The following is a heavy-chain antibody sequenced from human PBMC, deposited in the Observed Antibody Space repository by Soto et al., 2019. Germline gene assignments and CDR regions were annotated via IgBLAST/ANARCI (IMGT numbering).Heavy chain of an antibody. CDR3: ARRGAEWFSRYYYMDV. CDR1: GYTFTSYY. D-gene: IGHD3-3*01. J-gene: IGHJ6*03. CDR2: INPSGGST. V-gene: IGHV1-46*03. Sequence: SVKVYCKASGYTFTSYYRRWVRQAPGQGLEWMGIINPSGGSTSYAQKFQGRVTMTRDTSTSTVYMELSSLRSEDTAVYYCARRGAEWFSRYYYMDVWGKGTTVTVSS.